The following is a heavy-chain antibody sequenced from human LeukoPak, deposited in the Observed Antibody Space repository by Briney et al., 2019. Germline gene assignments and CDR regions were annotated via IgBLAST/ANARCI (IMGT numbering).Heavy chain of an antibody. D-gene: IGHD3-10*01. V-gene: IGHV1-2*02. CDR1: GYTFTGYY. J-gene: IGHJ6*03. CDR2: INPNSGGT. CDR3: ARDPLLWFGELIYYYMDV. Sequence: ASVKVSCKASGYTFTGYYMHWVRQAPGQGLEWMGWINPNSGGTNYAQKFQGRVTRTRYTSISTAYMELSRLRSDDTAVYYCARDPLLWFGELIYYYMDVWGKGTTVTISS.